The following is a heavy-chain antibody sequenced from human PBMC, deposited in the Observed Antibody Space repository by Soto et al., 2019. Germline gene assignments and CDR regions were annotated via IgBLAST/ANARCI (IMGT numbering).Heavy chain of an antibody. CDR1: GFTFSSYA. D-gene: IGHD5-18*01. J-gene: IGHJ4*02. CDR2: ISGSGGST. V-gene: IGHV3-23*01. CDR3: AKDVDTAMVSVWYFDY. Sequence: PGGSLRLSCAASGFTFSSYAMSWVRQAPGKGLEWVSAISGSGGSTYYADSVKGRFTISRDNSKNTLYLQMNSLRAEDTAVYYCAKDVDTAMVSVWYFDYWGQGTLVPVSS.